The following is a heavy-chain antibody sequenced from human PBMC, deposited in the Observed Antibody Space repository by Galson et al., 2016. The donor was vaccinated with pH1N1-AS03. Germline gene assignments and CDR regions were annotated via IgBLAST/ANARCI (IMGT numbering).Heavy chain of an antibody. CDR1: GGSFSTYS. D-gene: IGHD2-2*01. J-gene: IGHJ4*02. Sequence: ETLSLTCNVSGGSFSTYSWSWIRQPAGKGLEWFGRIYASGSSNYNPSLKSRVTMSLDKSKNQFSLKLSSVTAADTAVYYCARGYCSTMSCQWGFDFWGLGTLVTVSS. CDR2: IYASGSS. CDR3: ARGYCSTMSCQWGFDF. V-gene: IGHV4-4*07.